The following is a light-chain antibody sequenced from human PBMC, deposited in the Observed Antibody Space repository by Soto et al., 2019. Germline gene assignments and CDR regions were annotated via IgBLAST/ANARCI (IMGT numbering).Light chain of an antibody. CDR3: SSYTASSSFYV. V-gene: IGLV2-14*01. J-gene: IGLJ1*01. CDR2: EVS. Sequence: QSALTQPASVSGSPGQSITSSCTGTSSDIGDYNYVSWYQQHPGKAHKLMIYEVSNRPSGVSNRFSGSKSGNTASLTISGLQADDEADYYCSSYTASSSFYVFGPGTKLTVL. CDR1: SSDIGDYNY.